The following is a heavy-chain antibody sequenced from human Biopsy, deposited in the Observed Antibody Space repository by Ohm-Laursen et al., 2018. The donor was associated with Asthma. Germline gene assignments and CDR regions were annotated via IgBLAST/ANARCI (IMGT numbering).Heavy chain of an antibody. D-gene: IGHD6-13*01. V-gene: IGHV3-66*04. CDR1: GFTFSNYG. CDR3: ARQPIAEPGTTFYYYYGMDV. CDR2: IYSGGST. J-gene: IGHJ6*02. Sequence: SLRLSCVASGFTFSNYGMHWVRQAPGKGLEWVSVIYSGGSTYYADSVKGRFTISRDSSKNTLFLQMDSLRAEDTAVYYCARQPIAEPGTTFYYYYGMDVWGQGTTVTVSS.